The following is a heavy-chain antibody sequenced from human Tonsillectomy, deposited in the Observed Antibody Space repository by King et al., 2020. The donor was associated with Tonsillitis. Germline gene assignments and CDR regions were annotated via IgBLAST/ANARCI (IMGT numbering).Heavy chain of an antibody. CDR2: RKQGGSDR. CDR3: ARDLWGYNDYDAY. J-gene: IGHJ4*02. Sequence: VQLVESGGGLVQPGGSLRLSCAASGFSFSSYWMSWVRQAPGKGLEWVANRKQGGSDRYYVDSVKGRFTISRDNAKNSLYLQMNSLRVEDTAVYYCARDLWGYNDYDAYWGQGTLVTVSS. V-gene: IGHV3-7*01. CDR1: GFSFSSYW. D-gene: IGHD5-12*01.